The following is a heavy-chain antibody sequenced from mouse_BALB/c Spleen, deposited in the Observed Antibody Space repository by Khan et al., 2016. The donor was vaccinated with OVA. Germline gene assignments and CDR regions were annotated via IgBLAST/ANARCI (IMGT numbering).Heavy chain of an antibody. CDR3: ALYYDGRAWFAY. J-gene: IGHJ3*01. D-gene: IGHD1-1*01. V-gene: IGHV2-3*01. CDR2: IWGDGST. Sequence: VQLQESGPGLVAPSQSLSITCTVSGFSLTSYGVGWVRQPPGKGLEWLGVIWGDGSTNYHSALISRLNINKDNSKSQVFLKLNSLQTDDTATYYFALYYDGRAWFAYWGQGTLVTVSA. CDR1: GFSLTSYG.